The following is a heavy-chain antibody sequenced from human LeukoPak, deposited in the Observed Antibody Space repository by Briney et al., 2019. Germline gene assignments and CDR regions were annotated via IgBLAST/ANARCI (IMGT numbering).Heavy chain of an antibody. CDR2: RYYSGGI. CDR3: ARVRGDFETD. V-gene: IGHV4-59*01. Sequence: SETLSLTCSVSGGSISSYYWTWIRQPPGKGLEWIGYRYYSGGITYNPSLKSRVTISVDTSKSQFSLKLISVTAADTAIYYCARVRGDFETDWGQGTLVTVSS. J-gene: IGHJ1*01. D-gene: IGHD3-16*01. CDR1: GGSISSYY.